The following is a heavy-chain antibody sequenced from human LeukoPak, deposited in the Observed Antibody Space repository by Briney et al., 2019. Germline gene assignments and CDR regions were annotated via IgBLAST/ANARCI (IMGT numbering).Heavy chain of an antibody. CDR2: VTSNEYNT. V-gene: IGHV3-64D*06. CDR1: GFTFSHHN. D-gene: IGHD2/OR15-2a*01. CDR3: AKDLGGYYAFDY. Sequence: GGSLRLSCSASGFTFSHHNMHWVRQAPGKGLEYVSTVTSNEYNTYYADSVEARFTISRDNSKNTLYLQMSSLRAEDTAVYYCAKDLGGYYAFDYWGQGTLVTVSS. J-gene: IGHJ4*02.